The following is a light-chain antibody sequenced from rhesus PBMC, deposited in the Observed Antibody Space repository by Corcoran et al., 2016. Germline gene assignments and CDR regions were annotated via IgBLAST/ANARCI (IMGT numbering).Light chain of an antibody. CDR1: QSLSNY. J-gene: IGKJ1*01. CDR2: RAS. CDR3: QQGYSYPLT. V-gene: IGKV1S9*01. Sequence: DIQMTQSPSSLSAFVGDRVTITCQASQSLSNYLNWYQQKPGKIPKLLDYRASSLQSGIPSRFSGSGSGTDCTLTISSLLPQDFATYYCQQGYSYPLTFGQGTKVEIK.